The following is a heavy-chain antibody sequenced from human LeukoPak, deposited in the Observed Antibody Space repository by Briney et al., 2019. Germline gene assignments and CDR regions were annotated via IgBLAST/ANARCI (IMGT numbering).Heavy chain of an antibody. Sequence: PSETLSLTCAVYGGSFSGYYWSWIRQPPGKGLEWIGEINHSGSTNYNPSLKSRVTISVDTSKNQFSLKLSSVTAADTAVYYCARVPPPYYYYGIEVWGQGTTVTVSS. V-gene: IGHV4-34*01. CDR3: ARVPPPYYYYGIEV. CDR2: INHSGST. CDR1: GGSFSGYY. J-gene: IGHJ6*02.